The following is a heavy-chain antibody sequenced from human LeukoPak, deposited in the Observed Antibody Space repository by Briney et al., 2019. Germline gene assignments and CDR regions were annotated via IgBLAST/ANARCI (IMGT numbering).Heavy chain of an antibody. Sequence: PGGSLRLSCAASGFTFSSYAMSWVRQAPGKGLEWVSAISGSGGSTYYADSVKGRFTISRDNSKNTLYLQMNSLRAEDTAVYYCAKISVGHTGGFSGFDYWGQGTLVTVSS. J-gene: IGHJ4*02. CDR3: AKISVGHTGGFSGFDY. CDR2: ISGSGGST. CDR1: GFTFSSYA. V-gene: IGHV3-23*01. D-gene: IGHD1-14*01.